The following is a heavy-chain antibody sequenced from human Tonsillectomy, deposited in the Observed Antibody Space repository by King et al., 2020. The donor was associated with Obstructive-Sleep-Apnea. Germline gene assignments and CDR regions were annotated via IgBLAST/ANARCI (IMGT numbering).Heavy chain of an antibody. D-gene: IGHD2-15*01. CDR2: ITVYDGKT. Sequence: QLVQSGGEVKKPGASVKVSCKASGYTFTNYGITWLRQAPGQGLEWMGWITVYDGKTEYAQNVQGGVTMTTDTSTSTAYMELRSLRSDDTAVYYCARGQCSGGRCYYFDSWGQGTLVIVSS. CDR3: ARGQCSGGRCYYFDS. J-gene: IGHJ4*02. V-gene: IGHV1-18*01. CDR1: GYTFTNYG.